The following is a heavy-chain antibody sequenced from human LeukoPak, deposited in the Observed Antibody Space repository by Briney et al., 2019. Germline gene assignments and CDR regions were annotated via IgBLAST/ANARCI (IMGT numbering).Heavy chain of an antibody. Sequence: PGGSLRLSCAASGFTFSSHGMNWVRQAPGKGLEWVSGISGSGGNTYYADSVKGRFTISRDNSKNTLYLQMGSLRAEDMAVYYCARDPSIAVAGTVDYWGQGTLVTVSS. CDR2: ISGSGGNT. V-gene: IGHV3-23*01. CDR3: ARDPSIAVAGTVDY. CDR1: GFTFSSHG. J-gene: IGHJ4*02. D-gene: IGHD6-19*01.